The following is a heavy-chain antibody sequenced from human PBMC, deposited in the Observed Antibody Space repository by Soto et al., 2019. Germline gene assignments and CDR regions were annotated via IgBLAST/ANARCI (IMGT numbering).Heavy chain of an antibody. J-gene: IGHJ4*02. D-gene: IGHD1-26*01. CDR2: ISGSGGGT. Sequence: EVQLLESGGGLVQPGGSLRLSCAASGFTFSSYAMTWVRQAPGKGLEWVSAISGSGGGTSFADSVKGRFTISRDNSKNTLYLQMNSLRAEDTDVYYCAKDEGNGNYYNYWGQGTLVTVSS. V-gene: IGHV3-23*01. CDR3: AKDEGNGNYYNY. CDR1: GFTFSSYA.